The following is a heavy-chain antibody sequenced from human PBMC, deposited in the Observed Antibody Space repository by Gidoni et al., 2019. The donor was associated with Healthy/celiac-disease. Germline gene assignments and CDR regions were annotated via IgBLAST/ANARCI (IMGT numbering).Heavy chain of an antibody. CDR3: ARLDYGDYVSPPF. V-gene: IGHV4-34*01. Sequence: QVQLQQWGAGLLKPSETLSLTSAVYGGSFSGYYWSWIRQPPGKGLELIGEINHSGSTNYNPSLKSRVTISVDTSKNQFSLKLSSVTAADTAVYYCARLDYGDYVSPPFWGQGTLVTVSS. D-gene: IGHD4-17*01. CDR2: INHSGST. CDR1: GGSFSGYY. J-gene: IGHJ4*02.